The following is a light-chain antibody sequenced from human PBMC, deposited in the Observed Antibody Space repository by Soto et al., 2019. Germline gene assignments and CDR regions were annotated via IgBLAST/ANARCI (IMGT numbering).Light chain of an antibody. CDR3: EQYGSSLP. J-gene: IGKJ4*01. CDR2: GAS. Sequence: VVTLSAGTLSLSPGERCTLSCRASQSVRRSYLAWYQQKPGQAPRLLIYGASSRATGIPDRFSGSGSGTDFTLTICRLEHEDIAVYSCEQYGSSLPFGGRSKVDI. CDR1: QSVRRSY. V-gene: IGKV3-20*01.